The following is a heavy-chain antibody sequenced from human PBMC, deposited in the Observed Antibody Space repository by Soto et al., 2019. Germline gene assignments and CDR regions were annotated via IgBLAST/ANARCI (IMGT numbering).Heavy chain of an antibody. CDR3: ATRMTTAPY. CDR2: IYSGGGT. Sequence: EVRLVQSGGGLVQPGGALRLSCAASLFIVSDNYMSWVRQATGKGLEWVSLIYSGGGTDYAESVKGRFTISRDNSKNTLYLQMNSLKAEDTGIYYCATRMTTAPYCGQGTVVTVSS. D-gene: IGHD4-17*01. V-gene: IGHV3-66*01. J-gene: IGHJ4*02. CDR1: LFIVSDNY.